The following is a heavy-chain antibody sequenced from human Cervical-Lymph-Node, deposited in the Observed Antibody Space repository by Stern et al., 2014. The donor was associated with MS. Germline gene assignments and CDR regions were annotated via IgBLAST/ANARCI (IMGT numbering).Heavy chain of an antibody. CDR1: GYTFISHG. CDR2: ISHYNGNS. Sequence: QVQLVQSGAVLKKPGASMKVSCKASGYTFISHGISWVRQAPGQGLEWMGWISHYNGNSNYAQKFQDRVTMTTDTSTNTAYLELRGLRSDDTAMYYCSRSASDAFDIWGQGTMVTVSS. CDR3: SRSASDAFDI. J-gene: IGHJ3*02. D-gene: IGHD3-16*01. V-gene: IGHV1-18*01.